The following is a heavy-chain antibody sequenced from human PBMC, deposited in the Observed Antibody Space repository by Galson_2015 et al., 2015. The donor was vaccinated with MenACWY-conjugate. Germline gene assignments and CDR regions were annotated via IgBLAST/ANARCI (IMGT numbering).Heavy chain of an antibody. CDR2: ISYDGKDK. Sequence: SLRLSCAASGFNFNMYSLHWIRQAPGKGLEWVAVISYDGKDKFYGDSVKGRFIILRDNSKNTVYLQMNSLRGEDTGVYFCARVGQERMTLLPNFDGWGQGTRVTVSS. CDR3: ARVGQERMTLLPNFDG. D-gene: IGHD3-22*01. J-gene: IGHJ4*02. V-gene: IGHV3-30*01. CDR1: GFNFNMYS.